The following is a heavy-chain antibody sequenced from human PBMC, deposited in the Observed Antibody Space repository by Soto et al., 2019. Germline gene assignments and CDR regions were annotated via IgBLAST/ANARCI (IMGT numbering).Heavy chain of an antibody. Sequence: GGSLRLSCPASGFTFTDYYMHWVRQAPGKGLVWVSFTNGDVSFTSYADSVKGRFTISRDNAKNTLYLQMNSLRAEDTAVYYCARGKFTAARDSWGQGALVTVSS. CDR1: GFTFTDYY. V-gene: IGHV3-74*01. CDR2: TNGDVSFT. CDR3: ARGKFTAARDS. J-gene: IGHJ5*01. D-gene: IGHD6-6*01.